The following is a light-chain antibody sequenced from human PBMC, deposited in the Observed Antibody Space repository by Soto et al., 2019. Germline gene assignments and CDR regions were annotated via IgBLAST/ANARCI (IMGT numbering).Light chain of an antibody. CDR1: SSDVGSYNL. Sequence: QSALTQPASVSGSPGQSITISCAGTSSDVGSYNLVSWYQQHPGKAPKLMIYEGSKRPSGVSNRFSGSKSGNTASLTISGLQAEDEADYYCCSYAGSSTYVFGTGTTVTVL. J-gene: IGLJ1*01. CDR3: CSYAGSSTYV. CDR2: EGS. V-gene: IGLV2-23*01.